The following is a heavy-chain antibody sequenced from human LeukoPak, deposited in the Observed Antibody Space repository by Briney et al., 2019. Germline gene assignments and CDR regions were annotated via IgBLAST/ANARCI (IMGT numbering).Heavy chain of an antibody. J-gene: IGHJ5*02. V-gene: IGHV3-30*03. D-gene: IGHD2-2*01. CDR2: ISYDGSSK. Sequence: GGSLRLSCAASGFTFSSYGMHRVRQAPGKGLEWVAAISYDGSSKYYADSVMGRFSVSRDNSKNTLYLQLSSLRPEDTAVYYCARDHQLQNGNWFDPWGQGTLVTVSS. CDR1: GFTFSSYG. CDR3: ARDHQLQNGNWFDP.